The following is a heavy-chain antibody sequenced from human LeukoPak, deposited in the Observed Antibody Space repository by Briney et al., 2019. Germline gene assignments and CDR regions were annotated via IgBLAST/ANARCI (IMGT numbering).Heavy chain of an antibody. D-gene: IGHD4-11*01. CDR1: GYSFTNYW. CDR3: AGHFTAYSNRANAFDI. V-gene: IGHV5-51*01. J-gene: IGHJ3*02. CDR2: IYPGDSDT. Sequence: GESLKISCKGSGYSFTNYWIGWVRPMPGKGLEWMGIIYPGDSDTRYSPSFQGQVTISADKSISTAYLRWSSLKASDTAMYYCAGHFTAYSNRANAFDIWGQGTMVTVSS.